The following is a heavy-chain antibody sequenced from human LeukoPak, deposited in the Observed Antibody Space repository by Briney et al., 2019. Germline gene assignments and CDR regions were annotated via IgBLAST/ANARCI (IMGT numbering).Heavy chain of an antibody. CDR1: GYSFPNYW. V-gene: IGHV5-51*01. D-gene: IGHD3-10*01. J-gene: IGHJ5*02. Sequence: GESLKISCKGSGYSFPNYWIGWVRQMPGKGLEWMGIIYPGDSDAIYSPSFQGQVTFSADKSISTAYLQWNSLRASDTAVYYCARLHGSGSYGWFDPWGQGTLVTVSS. CDR2: IYPGDSDA. CDR3: ARLHGSGSYGWFDP.